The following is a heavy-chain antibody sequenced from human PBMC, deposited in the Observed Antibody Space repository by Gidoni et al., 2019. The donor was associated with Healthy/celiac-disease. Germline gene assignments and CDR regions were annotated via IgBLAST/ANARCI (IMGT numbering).Heavy chain of an antibody. CDR1: GGSVSSGSYY. D-gene: IGHD4-17*01. V-gene: IGHV4-61*01. Sequence: QVQLQESGPGLVKPSETLSLTCTVSGGSVSSGSYYWSWIRQPPGKGLEWIGYIYYSGSTNYNPSLKSRVTISVDTSKNQFSLKLSSVTAADTAVYYCARVGDYGGNVDYWGQGTLVTVSS. CDR3: ARVGDYGGNVDY. J-gene: IGHJ4*02. CDR2: IYYSGST.